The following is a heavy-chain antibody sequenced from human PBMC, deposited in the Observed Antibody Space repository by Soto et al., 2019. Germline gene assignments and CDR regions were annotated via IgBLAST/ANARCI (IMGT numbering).Heavy chain of an antibody. D-gene: IGHD5-12*01. V-gene: IGHV3-13*01. Sequence: EVQLVASGGGLVQPGGSLRLSCAASGFIFSNYDMHWVRQVSGKGLEWVSAIGTLGDTFYAGSVKGRFTISRENAENSLYLQMNSLRDGDTAVYFCARGPPGPDISMWRGYMDVWGKGTTVTVSS. CDR2: IGTLGDT. J-gene: IGHJ6*03. CDR3: ARGPPGPDISMWRGYMDV. CDR1: GFIFSNYD.